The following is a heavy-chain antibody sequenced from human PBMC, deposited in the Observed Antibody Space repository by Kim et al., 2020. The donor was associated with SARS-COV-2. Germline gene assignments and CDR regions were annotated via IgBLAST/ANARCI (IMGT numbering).Heavy chain of an antibody. CDR1: GFTFSSYD. V-gene: IGHV3-23*01. CDR3: ARKAMVGVSGGFDP. CDR2: ITSSGGET. Sequence: GGSLRLSCAASGFTFSSYDMNWVRQPPGKGLEWMSGITSSGGETSYADSVKGRFTISRDNSKNTLYLQMNSLRADDTALYYCARKAMVGVSGGFDPWGQGTLVPV. J-gene: IGHJ5*02. D-gene: IGHD1-26*01.